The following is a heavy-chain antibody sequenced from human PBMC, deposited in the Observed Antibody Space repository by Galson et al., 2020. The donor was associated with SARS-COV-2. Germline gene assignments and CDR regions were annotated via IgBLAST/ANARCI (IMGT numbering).Heavy chain of an antibody. CDR3: APGEVHNYCDY. Sequence: SLKISCTASGFTFGDYALSWFRQAPGKGLEWVGFLRSKGYGGTIEYAASVKGRFTISRDDSKSIAYLQMNSLKTEDTAVYYCAPGEVHNYCDYWGQGTLVTVFS. D-gene: IGHD3-10*01. CDR1: GFTFGDYA. J-gene: IGHJ4*02. CDR2: LRSKGYGGTI. V-gene: IGHV3-49*03.